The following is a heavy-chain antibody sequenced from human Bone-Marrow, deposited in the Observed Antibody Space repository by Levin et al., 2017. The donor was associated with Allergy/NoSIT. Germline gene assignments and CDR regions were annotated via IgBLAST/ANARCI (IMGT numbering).Heavy chain of an antibody. J-gene: IGHJ5*02. CDR1: GGSISSYY. V-gene: IGHV4-4*07. Sequence: SETLSLTCTVSGGSISSYYWSWIRQPAGKGLEWIGRIYTSGSTNYNPSLKSRVTMSVDTSKNQFSLKLSSVTAADTAVYYCARGINDFWSGIPDNWFDPWGQGTLVTVSS. CDR2: IYTSGST. CDR3: ARGINDFWSGIPDNWFDP. D-gene: IGHD3-3*01.